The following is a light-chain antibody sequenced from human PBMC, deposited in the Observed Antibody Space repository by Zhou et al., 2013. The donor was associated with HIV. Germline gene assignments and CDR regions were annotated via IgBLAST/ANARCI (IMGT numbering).Light chain of an antibody. J-gene: IGKJ5*01. CDR1: QDIGTS. V-gene: IGKV1-8*01. CDR2: GAS. CDR3: QQYYSYPF. Sequence: AIRMTQSPSSFSASTGDRVTITCRASQDIGTSLAWYQQIATTAPKLLIYGASTLQAGVPSRFSGGGSGTDFTLTISCLQSEDFATYYCQQYYSYPFFGQGTRL.